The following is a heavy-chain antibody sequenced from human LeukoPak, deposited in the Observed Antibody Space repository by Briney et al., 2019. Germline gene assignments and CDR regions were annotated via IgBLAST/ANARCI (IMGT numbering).Heavy chain of an antibody. V-gene: IGHV3-7*01. D-gene: IGHD4-17*01. CDR1: GFTFSSYW. J-gene: IGHJ4*02. CDR2: IKQDGSEK. Sequence: PGGSLRLSCAASGFTFSSYWMTWVRQAPGKGLEWVANIKQDGSEKYSVDSVKGRFTISRDNAKNSLYLQMNSLRAEDTAVYYCARVVGGDYGDRPMGYWGQGTLVTVSS. CDR3: ARVVGGDYGDRPMGY.